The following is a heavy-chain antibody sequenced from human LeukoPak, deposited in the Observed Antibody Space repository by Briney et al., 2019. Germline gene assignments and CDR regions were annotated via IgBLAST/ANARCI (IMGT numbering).Heavy chain of an antibody. CDR2: INRSGST. CDR1: GGSFSGYY. J-gene: IGHJ4*02. V-gene: IGHV4-34*01. CDR3: VVLFRRGPGSYYIDY. D-gene: IGHD3-10*01. Sequence: QSSETLSLTCAVYGGSFSGYYWSWIRQPPGKGLEWVGEINRSGSTNYNPSLRSRVTISVDTSKNQFSLKLRSVTAADTAAYYCVVLFRRGPGSYYIDYWGQGTLVTVSS.